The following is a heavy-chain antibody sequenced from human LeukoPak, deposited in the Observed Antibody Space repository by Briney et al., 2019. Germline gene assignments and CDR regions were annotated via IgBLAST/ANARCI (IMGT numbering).Heavy chain of an antibody. V-gene: IGHV3-33*03. Sequence: GGTLRLSCAASGFTFSSYGKHWVRQPPAKGLEWVAVIWYDGSNKYYADSVKGRFTIPRDNTKNTLYLQMNSLRAEDTAVNYCGIGLGITMIVVALDYWGQGTLVTVS. CDR1: GFTFSSYG. D-gene: IGHD3-22*01. CDR3: GIGLGITMIVVALDY. CDR2: IWYDGSNK. J-gene: IGHJ4*02.